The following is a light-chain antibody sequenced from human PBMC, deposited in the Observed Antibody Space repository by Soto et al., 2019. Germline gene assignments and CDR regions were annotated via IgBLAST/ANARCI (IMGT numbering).Light chain of an antibody. Sequence: QSVLTQPPSVSGAPGQIVTISCTGSSSNIGAGSDVHWYQQSPGRVPKLLVYGNKHRPSGVPDRFSASKSGTSASLAITGLQADDEADYYCQSYDNNLRGVIFGGGTKLTVL. V-gene: IGLV1-40*01. CDR3: QSYDNNLRGVI. CDR1: SSNIGAGSD. CDR2: GNK. J-gene: IGLJ2*01.